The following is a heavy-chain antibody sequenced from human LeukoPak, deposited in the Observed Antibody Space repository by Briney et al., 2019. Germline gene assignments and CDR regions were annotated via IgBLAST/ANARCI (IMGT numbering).Heavy chain of an antibody. CDR2: ISGSGDST. J-gene: IGHJ4*02. CDR1: GFTFSSYA. Sequence: GGSLRLSCAASGFTFSSYAMSWVRQAPGKGLEWVSAISGSGDSTYYGDSVKGRFTISGDNSKNTLYLQMNSLRAEDTAVYYCAKTRPLDSSSWSHGDYWGQGTLVTVSS. CDR3: AKTRPLDSSSWSHGDY. D-gene: IGHD6-13*01. V-gene: IGHV3-23*01.